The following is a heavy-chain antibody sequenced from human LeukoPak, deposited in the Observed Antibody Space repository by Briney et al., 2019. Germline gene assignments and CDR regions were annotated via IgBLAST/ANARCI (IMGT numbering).Heavy chain of an antibody. CDR1: GGSISSYY. Sequence: SETLSLTCTVSGGSISSYYWSWIRQPPGKGLEWIGYIYYSGSTNYNPSLKSRVTISVDTSKNQFSLKLSSVTAADTAVYYCARSGRGAYYYYMDVWGKGTTVTVSS. CDR2: IYYSGST. CDR3: ARSGRGAYYYYMDV. D-gene: IGHD1-26*01. J-gene: IGHJ6*03. V-gene: IGHV4-59*01.